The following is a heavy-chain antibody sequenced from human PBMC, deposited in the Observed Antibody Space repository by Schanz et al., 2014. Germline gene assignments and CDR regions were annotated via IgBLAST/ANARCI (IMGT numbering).Heavy chain of an antibody. CDR1: GYTFNNHG. D-gene: IGHD3-10*01. CDR3: VRDAGWAFGDYHGMDV. J-gene: IGHJ6*02. Sequence: QVQLVQSGGEVKKPGASATVSCKASGYTFNNHGISWVRQAPGQGLEWMGWISVYHGHTNYAEKVHGRVTMTTDTSTSTDYMELRSLISDDTAVYYCVRDAGWAFGDYHGMDVWGQGTSVTGSS. CDR2: ISVYHGHT. V-gene: IGHV1-18*01.